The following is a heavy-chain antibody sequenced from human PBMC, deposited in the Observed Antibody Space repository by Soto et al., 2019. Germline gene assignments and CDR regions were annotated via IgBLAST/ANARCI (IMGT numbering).Heavy chain of an antibody. CDR1: GYTFTSYG. Sequence: QVQLVQSGAEVKKPGASVKVSCKASGYTFTSYGISWVRQAPGQGLEWMGWISAYNGNTKNAQKHQGRVTMTTDTYTSNAYMELRSLISNDTAVYYCAREPNYFDYWGQGTLVTVSS. CDR2: ISAYNGNT. J-gene: IGHJ4*02. CDR3: AREPNYFDY. V-gene: IGHV1-18*01.